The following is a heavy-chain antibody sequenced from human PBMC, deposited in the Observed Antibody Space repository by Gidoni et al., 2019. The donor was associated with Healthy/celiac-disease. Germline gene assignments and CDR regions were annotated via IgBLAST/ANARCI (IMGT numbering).Heavy chain of an antibody. CDR2: INHSGSN. CDR3: ARLVGATGDYFDY. D-gene: IGHD1-26*01. V-gene: IGHV4-34*01. CDR1: GGSFSGYY. J-gene: IGHJ4*02. Sequence: QVQLQQCGAGLLKPSETLSLTCAVYGGSFSGYYWSWIRQPPGKGLEWIGEINHSGSNNYNPSLKSRVNISVDTSKNQFSLKLSSVTAADTAVYYCARLVGATGDYFDYWGQGTLVTVSS.